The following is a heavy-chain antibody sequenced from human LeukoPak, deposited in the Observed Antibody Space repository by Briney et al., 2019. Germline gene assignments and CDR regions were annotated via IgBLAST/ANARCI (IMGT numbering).Heavy chain of an antibody. CDR1: GGSISSSSYY. CDR3: ARRGPVASSYYFDY. CDR2: IYYSGDT. J-gene: IGHJ4*02. V-gene: IGHV4-39*01. D-gene: IGHD2-2*01. Sequence: SETLSLTCTVSGGSISSSSYYWGWIRQPPGKGLEWIGSIYYSGDTYYNLSLKSRVTISVDTSKNQFSLKLSSVTAADTAVYYCARRGPVASSYYFDYWGQGTLVTVSS.